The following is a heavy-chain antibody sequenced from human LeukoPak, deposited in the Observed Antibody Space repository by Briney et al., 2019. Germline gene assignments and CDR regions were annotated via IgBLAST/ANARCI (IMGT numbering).Heavy chain of an antibody. J-gene: IGHJ4*02. CDR3: ARAPGVGLGFDH. CDR2: IKSDGSST. V-gene: IGHV3-74*01. D-gene: IGHD2-15*01. Sequence: PGGSLRLSCAASGFTFSSYWMHWVRQAPGKGLVWVSRIKSDGSSTSYADSVKGRFTISRDNAKNSLYLQMNSLRAEDTAVFYCARAPGVGLGFDHWGQGTLVTVSS. CDR1: GFTFSSYW.